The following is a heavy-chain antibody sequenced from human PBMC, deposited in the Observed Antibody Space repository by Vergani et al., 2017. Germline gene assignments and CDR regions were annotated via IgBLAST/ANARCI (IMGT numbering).Heavy chain of an antibody. V-gene: IGHV4-39*01. CDR3: ARHATVEWLVKLGWIDP. D-gene: IGHD6-19*01. J-gene: IGHJ5*02. CDR1: GASIRSSNYY. CDR2: IYYRVST. Sequence: QLQLQESGPALVKPSATLSLTCSVSGASIRSSNYYWCWILQPPGKGLEWMASIYYRVSTYYNPSLKSRVTISVDTSKNQFSLKRISVTAADTAVYFCARHATVEWLVKLGWIDPWGQGILVTVSS.